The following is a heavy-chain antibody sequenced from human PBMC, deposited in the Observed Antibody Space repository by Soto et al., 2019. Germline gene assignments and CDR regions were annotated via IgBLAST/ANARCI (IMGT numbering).Heavy chain of an antibody. D-gene: IGHD2-8*01. V-gene: IGHV3-23*01. J-gene: IGHJ3*02. CDR2: ISGSGGST. CDR1: GFTFSSYA. CDR3: AKDFGNNVRPDAFDI. Sequence: SCKASGFTFSSYAMSWVRQAPGKGLEWVSAISGSGGSTYYADSVKGRFTISRDNSKNTLYLQMNSLRAEDTAVYYCAKDFGNNVRPDAFDIWGQGTMVTVSS.